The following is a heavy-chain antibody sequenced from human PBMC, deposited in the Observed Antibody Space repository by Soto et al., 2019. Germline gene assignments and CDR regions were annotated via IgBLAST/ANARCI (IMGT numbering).Heavy chain of an antibody. CDR2: MFYGVST. CDR3: ARLPSRHLVDY. Sequence: PSETLSLTCTVSGSSNNSSGYYWGWIRQPPGKGLEWIGSMFYGVSTYYNPSLKSRVTVSVDTSENQFSLNLRSVTAADTAVYYCARLPSRHLVDYWGQGTLVTVSS. CDR1: GSSNNSSGYY. J-gene: IGHJ4*02. D-gene: IGHD3-3*02. V-gene: IGHV4-39*01.